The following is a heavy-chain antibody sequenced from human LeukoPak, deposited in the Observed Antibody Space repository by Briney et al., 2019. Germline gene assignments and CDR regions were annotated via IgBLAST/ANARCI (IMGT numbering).Heavy chain of an antibody. CDR1: GYTFTRYY. CDR2: INPNSGGK. Sequence: GASVKVSCKASGYTFTRYYMHWVRQAPGQGLEWMGWINPNSGGKHYAQKFQGRVTMTRDTSISTAYIELSRLRSDDTAVYYCARSFLSIAARPNEGGWFGPWGQGTLVTVSS. J-gene: IGHJ5*02. CDR3: ARSFLSIAARPNEGGWFGP. V-gene: IGHV1-2*02. D-gene: IGHD6-6*01.